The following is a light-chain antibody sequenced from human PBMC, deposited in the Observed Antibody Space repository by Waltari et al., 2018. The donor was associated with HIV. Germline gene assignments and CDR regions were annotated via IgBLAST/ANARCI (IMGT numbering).Light chain of an antibody. Sequence: QSALTQPRSVSGSPGQSVTIPCTGTSSDVGAYKFVPWYQQHPGKAPKLLIYDVTTRPSGVPDRFSGSKSGNSASLIISGLQAGDEAHYFCCSYAGNYAWVFGGGTKLTVL. CDR3: CSYAGNYAWV. J-gene: IGLJ3*02. CDR1: SSDVGAYKF. V-gene: IGLV2-11*01. CDR2: DVT.